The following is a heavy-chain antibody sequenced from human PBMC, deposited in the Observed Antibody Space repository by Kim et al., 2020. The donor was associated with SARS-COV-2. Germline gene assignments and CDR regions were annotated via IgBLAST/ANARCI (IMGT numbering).Heavy chain of an antibody. CDR3: AGRDYTYYFDY. J-gene: IGHJ4*02. V-gene: IGHV4-39*01. Sequence: TYYNPSLKSRVPLSVDTSKNQFSLKLSSVTAADTAVYYCAGRDYTYYFDYWGQGTLVTVSS. D-gene: IGHD4-4*01. CDR2: T.